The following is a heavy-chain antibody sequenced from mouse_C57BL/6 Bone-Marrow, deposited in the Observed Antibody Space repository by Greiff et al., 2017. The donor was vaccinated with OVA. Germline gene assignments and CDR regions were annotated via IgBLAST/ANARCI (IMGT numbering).Heavy chain of an antibody. V-gene: IGHV1-63*01. J-gene: IGHJ1*03. CDR2: IYPGGGYT. Sequence: QVQLQQSGAELVRPGTSVKMSCKASGYTFTNYWIGCAKQRPGHGLEWIGDIYPGGGYTNYNEKFKGKATLTADKSSSTAYMQFSSLTSEDSAIYYCARRNWDYWYFDVWGTGTTVTVSS. CDR3: ARRNWDYWYFDV. D-gene: IGHD4-1*01. CDR1: GYTFTNYW.